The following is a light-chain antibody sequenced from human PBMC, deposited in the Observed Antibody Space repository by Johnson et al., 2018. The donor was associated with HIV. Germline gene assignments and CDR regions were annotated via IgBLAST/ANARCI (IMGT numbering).Light chain of an antibody. J-gene: IGLJ1*01. V-gene: IGLV1-51*02. CDR3: GTWDSSLSALA. Sequence: QSVLTQPPSVSAAPGQKVTISCSGSSSNIGNNYVSWYQQLPGTAPKLLIYESNKRPSGIPDRFSCSKSGTSATLGITGLQTGDEADYYCGTWDSSLSALAFGTGTKVTVL. CDR1: SSNIGNNY. CDR2: ESN.